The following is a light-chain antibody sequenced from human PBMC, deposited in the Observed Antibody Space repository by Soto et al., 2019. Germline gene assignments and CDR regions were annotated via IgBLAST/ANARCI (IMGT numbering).Light chain of an antibody. V-gene: IGKV3-20*01. CDR2: GAS. Sequence: EIVLKHSPGTLSLSPGERATLSCRASQIVSNNYLAWYQQKPGQAPRIVIDGASSRATSVPDRFSGSGSRTDFTLNISRLEPEYFAVYYGQQYSKSPLTFGQGTKVEMK. CDR1: QIVSNNY. CDR3: QQYSKSPLT. J-gene: IGKJ1*01.